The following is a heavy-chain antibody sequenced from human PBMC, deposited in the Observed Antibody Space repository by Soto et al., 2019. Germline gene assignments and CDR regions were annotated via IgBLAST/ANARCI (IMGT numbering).Heavy chain of an antibody. J-gene: IGHJ6*01. CDR3: ARGEELRYYSYGMEV. V-gene: IGHV4-34*01. D-gene: IGHD1-26*01. CDR1: GGSFSVYD. Sequence: SLTCAVYGGSFSVYDWSWIRQPPGKGLEWIGEINHSGSTNYNPSLKSRVTISVDTSKNQFSLKLSSVTAADTAVYYCARGEELRYYSYGMEVWGQATTDSVS. CDR2: INHSGST.